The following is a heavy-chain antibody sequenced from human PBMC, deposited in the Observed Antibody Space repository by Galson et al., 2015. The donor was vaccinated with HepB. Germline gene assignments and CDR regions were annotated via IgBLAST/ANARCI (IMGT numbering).Heavy chain of an antibody. CDR2: IRSKAYGGTT. V-gene: IGHV3-49*03. D-gene: IGHD3-10*01. Sequence: SLRLSCAASGFTFGDYAMSWFRQAPGKGLEWVGFIRSKAYGGTTEYAASVKGRFTISRDDSKSIAYLQMNSLKTEDTAVYYCTRVRGGGSGSYFVVDYWGQGTLVTVSS. J-gene: IGHJ4*02. CDR3: TRVRGGGSGSYFVVDY. CDR1: GFTFGDYA.